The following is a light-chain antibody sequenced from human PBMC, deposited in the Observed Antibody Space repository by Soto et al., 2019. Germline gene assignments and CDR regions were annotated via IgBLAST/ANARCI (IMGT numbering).Light chain of an antibody. CDR2: GAS. CDR1: QSVSSSY. CDR3: QXXGSWT. J-gene: IGKJ1*01. Sequence: EIVLTQSPGTLSLSPGERATLSCRASQSVSSSYLAWYQQKPGQAPRLLIYGASSRAPGIPDRFSGSGSGTDFTXXIXRLEPXXXXXXXXQXXGSWTFGQGTKVEIK. V-gene: IGKV3-20*01.